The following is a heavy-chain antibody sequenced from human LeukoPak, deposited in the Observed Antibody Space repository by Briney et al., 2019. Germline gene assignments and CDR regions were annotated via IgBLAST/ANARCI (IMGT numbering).Heavy chain of an antibody. J-gene: IGHJ5*02. CDR3: ATHDEGSYFET. CDR2: VYYVWNA. CDR1: GGSVRSSRPY. D-gene: IGHD3-10*01. V-gene: IGHV4-39*02. Sequence: PSQTLSLTRTVSGGSVRSSRPYWGWIRQSPGKGLEWIGSVYYVWNAYYRPSLLSRATITIDTSKTNISLRLTSVTATDTGIYYCATHDEGSYFETWGQGALVTVSS.